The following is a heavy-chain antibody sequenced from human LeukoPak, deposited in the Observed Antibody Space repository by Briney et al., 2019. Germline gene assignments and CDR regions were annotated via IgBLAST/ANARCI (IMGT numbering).Heavy chain of an antibody. CDR2: IYSGGST. Sequence: GGSLTLSCVASGFTVSSNYMSWVRQAPGKGLEWVSVIYSGGSTYYADSVKGRFTIPRDNSKNTLYLQMNSLRAEDTAVYYCARESGILFDYWGQGTLVTVSS. CDR1: GFTVSSNY. J-gene: IGHJ4*02. V-gene: IGHV3-53*01. CDR3: ARESGILFDY. D-gene: IGHD6-13*01.